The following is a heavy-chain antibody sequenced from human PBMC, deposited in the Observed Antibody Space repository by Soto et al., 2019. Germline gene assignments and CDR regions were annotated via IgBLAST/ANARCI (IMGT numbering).Heavy chain of an antibody. Sequence: SETLSLTCTVSGGSISSSSYYWGWIRQPPGKGLEWIGSIYYSGSTYYNPSLKSRVTISVDTSKNQFSLKLSSVTAADTAVYYCARTVFGVVSLYNWFDPWGQGTLVTVSS. J-gene: IGHJ5*02. V-gene: IGHV4-39*01. CDR2: IYYSGST. D-gene: IGHD3-3*01. CDR1: GGSISSSSYY. CDR3: ARTVFGVVSLYNWFDP.